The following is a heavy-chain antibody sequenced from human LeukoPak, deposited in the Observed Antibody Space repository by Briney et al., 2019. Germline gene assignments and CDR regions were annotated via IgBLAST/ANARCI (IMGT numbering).Heavy chain of an antibody. Sequence: SETLSLTCTVSGGSISSSSYYWSWIRQPPGKGLEWIGYIYYSGSTNYKPSLKSRVTISVDTSKNQFSLKLSSVTAADTAMYYCARVKRYSAPYYFDYWGQGTLVTVSS. V-gene: IGHV4-61*01. CDR3: ARVKRYSAPYYFDY. D-gene: IGHD2-21*01. CDR1: GGSISSSSYY. CDR2: IYYSGST. J-gene: IGHJ4*02.